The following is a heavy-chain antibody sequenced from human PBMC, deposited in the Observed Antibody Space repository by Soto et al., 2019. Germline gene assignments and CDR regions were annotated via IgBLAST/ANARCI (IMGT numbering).Heavy chain of an antibody. Sequence: GGSLRLSGGASGFTFGSYGMHWVRQAPGKGLEWVAVIWYDGSNKDYADSAKGRFTVSRDNSKNTLDLQMNSLRVEDTAVYYCARQHRALSYFGMDVWGLGTTVTVSS. J-gene: IGHJ6*02. CDR1: GFTFGSYG. CDR2: IWYDGSNK. V-gene: IGHV3-33*01. CDR3: ARQHRALSYFGMDV.